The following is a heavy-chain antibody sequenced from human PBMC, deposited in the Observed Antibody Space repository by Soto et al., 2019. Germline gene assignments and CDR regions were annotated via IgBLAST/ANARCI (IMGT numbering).Heavy chain of an antibody. Sequence: QVQLVQSGAEVKKPGSSVKVSCKASGDTFSNYAISWVRQAPGQGLEWMGGVIPIFGTSKYAQKFQGRVTITADESSSSAYMELNSRRSDDTAVYYCANSDPVDSSRWYINWFDPWGQGTLVTVSS. V-gene: IGHV1-69*12. CDR1: GDTFSNYA. D-gene: IGHD6-13*01. CDR3: ANSDPVDSSRWYINWFDP. CDR2: VIPIFGTS. J-gene: IGHJ5*02.